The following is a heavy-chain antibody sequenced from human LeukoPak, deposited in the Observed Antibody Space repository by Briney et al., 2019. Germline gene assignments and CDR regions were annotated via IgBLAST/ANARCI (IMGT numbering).Heavy chain of an antibody. D-gene: IGHD5-18*01. Sequence: GGSLRLSCAASGFTFSSYAMHWVRQAPGKGLEWVSSISSSSSYIYYADSVKGRFTISRDNAKNSLYLQMNSLKTEDTAVYYCTTVGYSYGYSYYYYYYMDVWGQGTMVTVSS. J-gene: IGHJ6*03. V-gene: IGHV3-21*03. CDR3: TTVGYSYGYSYYYYYYMDV. CDR1: GFTFSSYA. CDR2: ISSSSSYI.